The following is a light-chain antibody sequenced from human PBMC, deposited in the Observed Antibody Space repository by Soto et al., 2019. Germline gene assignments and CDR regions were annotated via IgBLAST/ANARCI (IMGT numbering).Light chain of an antibody. V-gene: IGKV3-11*01. CDR3: QQRSNWPELT. CDR2: DAA. CDR1: QSVYSY. J-gene: IGKJ4*01. Sequence: ELVLTQSPATLSLSPGERATLSCRASQSVYSYLAWYQQKPGQAPRLLIFDAANRATGIPARFSGSGSGTDFSLTISSLEPEDFAVYYCQQRSNWPELTFGGGTKVEIK.